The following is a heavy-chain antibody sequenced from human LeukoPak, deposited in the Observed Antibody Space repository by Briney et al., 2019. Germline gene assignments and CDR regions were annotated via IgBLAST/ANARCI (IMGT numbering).Heavy chain of an antibody. CDR2: IGGSGGST. J-gene: IGHJ4*02. D-gene: IGHD5-12*01. CDR1: GFTFSSYA. CDR3: AKLTYSGYDLARGFDY. V-gene: IGHV3-23*01. Sequence: SGGPLRLSCAASGFTFSSYAMSWVRQAPGKGLEWVSAIGGSGGSTFYADSVKGRFTISRDNSKNTLYLQMNSLRAEDTAVYYCAKLTYSGYDLARGFDYWGQGTLVTVSS.